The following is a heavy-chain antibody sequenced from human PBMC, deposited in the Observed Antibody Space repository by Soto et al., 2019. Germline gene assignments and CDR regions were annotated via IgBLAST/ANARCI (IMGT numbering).Heavy chain of an antibody. D-gene: IGHD3-10*01. J-gene: IGHJ4*02. CDR2: IYTSGST. CDR3: AGDYYYGSGSGFFDY. Sequence: PSETLSLTCTVSGGSISSYYWSWIRQPAGKGLEWIGRIYTSGSTNYNPSLKSRVTMSVDTSKNQFSLKLSSVTAADTAVYYCAGDYYYGSGSGFFDYWGQGTLVTVSS. V-gene: IGHV4-4*07. CDR1: GGSISSYY.